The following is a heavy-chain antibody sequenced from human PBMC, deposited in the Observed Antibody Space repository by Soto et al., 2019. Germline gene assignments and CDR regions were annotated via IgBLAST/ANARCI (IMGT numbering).Heavy chain of an antibody. J-gene: IGHJ4*02. Sequence: QVQLQESGPGLVKPSGTLSLTCGVFGGSISNSNWWTWVRQPPGKGLEWIGEIYHTGSTNYNSSLMSRVTISLDKPNKQCSLKLSSVTAADTAVYYCAHRPIVGAAIWGQGTLVTVSS. CDR3: AHRPIVGAAI. CDR1: GGSISNSNW. CDR2: IYHTGST. D-gene: IGHD1-26*01. V-gene: IGHV4-4*02.